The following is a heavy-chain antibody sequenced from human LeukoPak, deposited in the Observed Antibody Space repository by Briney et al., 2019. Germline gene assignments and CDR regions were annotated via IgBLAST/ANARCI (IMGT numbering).Heavy chain of an antibody. CDR2: INPNSGGT. V-gene: IGHV1-2*02. J-gene: IGHJ4*02. CDR3: ARDLLRHYCIDGVCYQFDY. CDR1: GYSFIDYS. Sequence: ASVKVSCKASGYSFIDYSMHWVRQAPGQGLEWMGMINPNSGGTNFAQKFQGRVSMTRDTSSATGYMELSRLTSDDTAVYYCARDLLRHYCIDGVCYQFDYWGQGTLVTVSS. D-gene: IGHD2-8*01.